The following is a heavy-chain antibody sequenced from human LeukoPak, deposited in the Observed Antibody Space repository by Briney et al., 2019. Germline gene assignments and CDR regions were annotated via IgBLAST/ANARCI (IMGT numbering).Heavy chain of an antibody. V-gene: IGHV4-61*01. Sequence: SETLSLTCTVSGGSITSSSFYWSWIRQPPGKGLEWIGYVYYSGSTNYNPSLESRVTISLDTSKSQFSLNLSSVTAADTAVYYCARGIATAFGSWGQGTLVTVSS. D-gene: IGHD6-13*01. CDR1: GGSITSSSFY. CDR2: VYYSGST. CDR3: ARGIATAFGS. J-gene: IGHJ4*02.